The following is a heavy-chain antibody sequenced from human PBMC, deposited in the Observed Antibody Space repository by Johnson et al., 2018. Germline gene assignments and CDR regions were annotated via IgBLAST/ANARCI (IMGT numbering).Heavy chain of an antibody. V-gene: IGHV3-23*04. J-gene: IGHJ3*02. CDR3: ARWGAVGYKNGYPREAFDI. D-gene: IGHD5-18*01. CDR2: ISGHST. Sequence: VRLVESGGGLVQAGGSLRLFCAASGLTFSTSAMRWVRRAPGKGLEGVSRISGHSTYYADSVKGRFTISRNQSKQPGSLTMNSLRAEETAVNYGARWGAVGYKNGYPREAFDIWGQGTMVTVSS. CDR1: GLTFSTSA.